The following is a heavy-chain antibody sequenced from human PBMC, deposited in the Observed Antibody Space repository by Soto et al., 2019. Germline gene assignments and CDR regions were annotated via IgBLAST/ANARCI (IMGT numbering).Heavy chain of an antibody. J-gene: IGHJ4*02. CDR2: INHSGST. D-gene: IGHD5-12*01. V-gene: IGHV4-34*02. CDR1: GESFSGYY. CDR3: AGNIVATISSFDY. Sequence: QVQLQQWDAGLLKPSETLSLTCAVYGESFSGYYWSWIRQPPGKGLEWIGEINHSGSTNYNPSLKSRVTMSVDTSKNQFSLKLSSVTAADTAMYYCAGNIVATISSFDYWGQGTLVTVSS.